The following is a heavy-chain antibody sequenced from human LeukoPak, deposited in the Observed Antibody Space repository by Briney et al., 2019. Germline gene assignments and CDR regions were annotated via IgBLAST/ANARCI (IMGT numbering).Heavy chain of an antibody. J-gene: IGHJ3*02. CDR2: IYTSGST. Sequence: SETLSLTCTVSGGSISSYYWSWIRQPPGKGLEWIGYIYTSGSTNYNPSLKSRVTISVDTSKNQFSLKLSSVTAADTAVYYCARHHVDTAKLDAFDIWGQGTMVTVSS. CDR1: GGSISSYY. V-gene: IGHV4-4*09. CDR3: ARHHVDTAKLDAFDI. D-gene: IGHD5-18*01.